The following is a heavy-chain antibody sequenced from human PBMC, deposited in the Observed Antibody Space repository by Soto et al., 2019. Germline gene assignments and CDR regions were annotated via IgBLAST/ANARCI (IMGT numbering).Heavy chain of an antibody. Sequence: QVQLQESGPGLVQPSQTLSLTCTVSGDSISSGAYYWSWIRHPPGKGMEWIGYIYHSGATYYNPSLESRVTMSVDTAKNQFSWRLSSVTAADTAVYYCARDGGYATYDCWGQGTLVTVSS. CDR1: GDSISSGAYY. D-gene: IGHD2-15*01. J-gene: IGHJ4*02. CDR3: ARDGGYATYDC. V-gene: IGHV4-30-4*01. CDR2: IYHSGAT.